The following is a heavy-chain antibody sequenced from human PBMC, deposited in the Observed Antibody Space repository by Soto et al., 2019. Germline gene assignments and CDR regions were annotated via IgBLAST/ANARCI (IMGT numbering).Heavy chain of an antibody. J-gene: IGHJ1*01. CDR3: AKEGAIPGEVDA. CDR1: GFIFTDWF. V-gene: IGHV1-46*01. CDR2: INTSGGSS. D-gene: IGHD2-21*01. Sequence: HLAQSGPEVKRPGASVKISCKASGFIFTDWFMYWVRQAPGQGPEWMGIINTSGGSSIYSQKFQDRVTMTRDTSTSTLYLELSSLTSAEAAVYYCAKEGAIPGEVDAWGQGTLVTVSS.